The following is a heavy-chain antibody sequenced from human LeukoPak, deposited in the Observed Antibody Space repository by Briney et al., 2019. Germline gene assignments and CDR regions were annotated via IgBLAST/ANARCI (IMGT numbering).Heavy chain of an antibody. J-gene: IGHJ3*01. CDR2: VSGSGGST. CDR1: GFTFNSYA. Sequence: GGSLRLSCAASGFTFNSYAMSWVRQAPGKGLEWVLGVSGSGGSTNYADSVKGRFTISRDNSKDTLYLQMNSLRVEDTTVYYCAKRNGSNGGAIDLWGQGTMVTVSS. CDR3: AKRNGSNGGAIDL. D-gene: IGHD2-8*01. V-gene: IGHV3-23*01.